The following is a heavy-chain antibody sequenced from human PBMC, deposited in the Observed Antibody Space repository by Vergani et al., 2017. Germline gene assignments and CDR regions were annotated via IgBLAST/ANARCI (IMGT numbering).Heavy chain of an antibody. CDR2: ISGSGGST. Sequence: EVQLLESGGGLVQPGGSLRLSCAASGFTFSSYAMSWVRQAPGKGLEWVSAISGSGGSTYYADSVKGRFTISRDNSKNTLYLQMNSLRAEDTAVYYCAKDQRDCSSTSCPSYYYGMDVWGQGTTVTVSS. V-gene: IGHV3-23*01. CDR3: AKDQRDCSSTSCPSYYYGMDV. D-gene: IGHD2-2*01. CDR1: GFTFSSYA. J-gene: IGHJ6*02.